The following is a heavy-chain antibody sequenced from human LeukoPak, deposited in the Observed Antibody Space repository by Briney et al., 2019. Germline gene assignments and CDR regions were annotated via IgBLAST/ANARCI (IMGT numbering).Heavy chain of an antibody. Sequence: GGSLRLSCTASGFTFCDYAMSWVRQAPGKGLEWVGFIRSKAYGGTTEYAASVKGRFTISRDDSKSIAYLQMNSLKTEDTAVYYCTRDQSRGYSSSCPHYWGQGTLVTVSS. D-gene: IGHD6-13*01. J-gene: IGHJ4*02. CDR2: IRSKAYGGTT. V-gene: IGHV3-49*04. CDR1: GFTFCDYA. CDR3: TRDQSRGYSSSCPHY.